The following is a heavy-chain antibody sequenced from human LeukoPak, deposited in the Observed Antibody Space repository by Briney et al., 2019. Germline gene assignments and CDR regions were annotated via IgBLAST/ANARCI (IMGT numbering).Heavy chain of an antibody. CDR3: ARETGLYFVY. J-gene: IGHJ4*02. V-gene: IGHV1-18*01. D-gene: IGHD1-1*01. CDR2: ISAYNGNT. CDR1: GYTFTSYG. Sequence: ASVNVSFKASGYTFTSYGISWVRHAPGQGLEWMGWISAYNGNTNYAQKLHGRVTMTTDTSTSTAYMELRSLRSDDTAVYYCARETGLYFVYWGQGTLVTVSS.